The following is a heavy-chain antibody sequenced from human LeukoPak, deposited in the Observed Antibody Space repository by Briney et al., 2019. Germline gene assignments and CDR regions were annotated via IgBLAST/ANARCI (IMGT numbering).Heavy chain of an antibody. Sequence: PGRSLRLSCAASGFTFSSYGMHWVRQAPGKGLEGVANIKQDGSEKYYVDSVKDRFTISRDNAKNSLYLQMNSLRAEDTAVYYCARRGYYEFWSGYFQRFEGWFDPWGQGTLVTVSS. J-gene: IGHJ5*02. CDR3: ARRGYYEFWSGYFQRFEGWFDP. CDR2: IKQDGSEK. V-gene: IGHV3-7*01. D-gene: IGHD3-3*01. CDR1: GFTFSSYG.